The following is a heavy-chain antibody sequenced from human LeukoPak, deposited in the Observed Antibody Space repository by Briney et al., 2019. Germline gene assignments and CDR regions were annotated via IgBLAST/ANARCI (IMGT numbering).Heavy chain of an antibody. Sequence: ASVTVSCKPSGYTFTGYYIHWVRQAPGHGLEWMGWINPNSGATHYAQKFQGSVTMTRDTSINSAYMEVSRLRSDDTALYYCARGSLNDYLCIDMWGQGTMVTVSS. CDR2: INPNSGAT. CDR3: ARGSLNDYLCIDM. CDR1: GYTFTGYY. V-gene: IGHV1-2*02. D-gene: IGHD5/OR15-5a*01. J-gene: IGHJ3*02.